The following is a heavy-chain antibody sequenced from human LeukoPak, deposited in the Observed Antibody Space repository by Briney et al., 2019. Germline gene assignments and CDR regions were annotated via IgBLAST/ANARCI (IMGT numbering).Heavy chain of an antibody. J-gene: IGHJ6*02. Sequence: GGSLRLSCAASGFTFNNYAMNWVRQAPGKGLEWVSHISPSGDSTYYADSVKGRFIISRDSSKNTLSLQMNSLRAEDTAVYYCAKGGYCSGGTCYPMDVWGQGTTVTVSS. V-gene: IGHV3-23*01. CDR1: GFTFNNYA. D-gene: IGHD2-15*01. CDR2: ISPSGDST. CDR3: AKGGYCSGGTCYPMDV.